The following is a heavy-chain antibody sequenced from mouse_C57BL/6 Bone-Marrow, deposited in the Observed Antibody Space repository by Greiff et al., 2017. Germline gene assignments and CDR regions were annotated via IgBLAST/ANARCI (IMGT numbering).Heavy chain of an antibody. V-gene: IGHV10-3*01. D-gene: IGHD3-2*02. Sequence: EVQLVESGGGLVQPKGSLKLSCAASGFTFNTYAMHWVRQAPGKGLEWVARIRSKSSNYATYYADSVKDRFTISRDDSQSMLYLQMNNLKTEDTAMYYCVREREGDSSGLFAYWGQGTLVTVSA. J-gene: IGHJ3*01. CDR3: VREREGDSSGLFAY. CDR2: IRSKSSNYAT. CDR1: GFTFNTYA.